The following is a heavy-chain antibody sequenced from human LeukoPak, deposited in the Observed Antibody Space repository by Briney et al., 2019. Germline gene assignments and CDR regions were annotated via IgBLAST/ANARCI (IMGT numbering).Heavy chain of an antibody. V-gene: IGHV1-69*06. D-gene: IGHD3-9*01. Sequence: GASVKVSCKASGGTFSSYAISWVRQAPGQGLEWMGGIIPIFDTANYAQKFQGRVTITADKSTSTAYMELSSLRSEDTAVYYCARVPYYDILTGYSHGWFDPWGQGTLVTVSS. CDR2: IIPIFDTA. CDR3: ARVPYYDILTGYSHGWFDP. J-gene: IGHJ5*02. CDR1: GGTFSSYA.